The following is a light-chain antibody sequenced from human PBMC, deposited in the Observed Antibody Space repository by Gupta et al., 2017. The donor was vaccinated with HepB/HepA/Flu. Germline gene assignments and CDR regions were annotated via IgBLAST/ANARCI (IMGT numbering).Light chain of an antibody. J-gene: IGKJ2*01. CDR2: LGS. CDR1: QSLLHSNGYNY. CDR3: MQALQTPYT. V-gene: IGKV2-28*01. Sequence: DIVMTQFPLSLPVTPGEPASISCRSSQSLLHSNGYNYLDWYLQKPGQPPQLLIYLGSNRASGVPDRFSGSGSGTDFTLKISRVEAEDVGVYYCMQALQTPYTFGQGTKLEIK.